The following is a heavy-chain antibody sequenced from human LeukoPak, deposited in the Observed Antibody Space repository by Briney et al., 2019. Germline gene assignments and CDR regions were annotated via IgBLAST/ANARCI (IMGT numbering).Heavy chain of an antibody. D-gene: IGHD3-10*01. CDR2: IKQDGSEK. V-gene: IGHV3-7*01. J-gene: IGHJ3*02. CDR3: ARARRAGSGSYYSGDAFDI. Sequence: GGSLRLSCAASGFTFSSYWLSWVRQAPGKGLEWVANIKQDGSEKYYVDSVKGRFTISRDNAKNSLYLQMNSLRAEDTAVYYCARARRAGSGSYYSGDAFDIWGPGTMVTVSS. CDR1: GFTFSSYW.